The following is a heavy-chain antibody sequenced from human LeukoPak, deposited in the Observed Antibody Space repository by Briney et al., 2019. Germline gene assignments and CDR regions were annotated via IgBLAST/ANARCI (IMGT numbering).Heavy chain of an antibody. Sequence: ASVKVSCNASGYTFTSYDINCVRQATGQGLEWMGWTNPNSGNTVYAQKFQGRVTMTRNTSISTAYMELSSLRSEDTAVYYCARARYDFWSPSYGMDVWGQGTTVTVSS. CDR3: ARARYDFWSPSYGMDV. V-gene: IGHV1-8*01. CDR1: GYTFTSYD. CDR2: TNPNSGNT. D-gene: IGHD3-3*01. J-gene: IGHJ6*02.